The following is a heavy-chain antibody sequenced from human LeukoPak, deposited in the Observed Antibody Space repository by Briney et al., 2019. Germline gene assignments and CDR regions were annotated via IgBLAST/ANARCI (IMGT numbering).Heavy chain of an antibody. V-gene: IGHV1-18*01. CDR1: GYTFSNYG. J-gene: IGHJ3*02. Sequence: GASVKVSCKASGYTFSNYGISWVRQAPGQGLEWMGWISAYNGNTNYAQKLQGRVTMTTDTSTSTAYMELRSLRSDDTAVYYCARDGWDYGDYFDAFDIWGQGTMVTVSS. CDR2: ISAYNGNT. CDR3: ARDGWDYGDYFDAFDI. D-gene: IGHD4-17*01.